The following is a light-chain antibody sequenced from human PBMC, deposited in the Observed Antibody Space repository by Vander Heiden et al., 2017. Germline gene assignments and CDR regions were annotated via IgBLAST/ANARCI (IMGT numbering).Light chain of an antibody. CDR3: SSYTPSGTLFV. CDR2: DVT. Sequence: QSALTQPASVSGSPGQSITISCTGTSSDVGAYNYVSWYQQHTGKAPTLMIYDVTNRPSGVSNRFSGSKSGNTASLTISGLLAEDEADYYCSSYTPSGTLFVLGTGTKVTVL. J-gene: IGLJ1*01. V-gene: IGLV2-14*03. CDR1: SSDVGAYNY.